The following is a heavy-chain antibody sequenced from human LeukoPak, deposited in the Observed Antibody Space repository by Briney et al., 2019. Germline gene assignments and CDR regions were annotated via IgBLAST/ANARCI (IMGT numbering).Heavy chain of an antibody. V-gene: IGHV4-34*01. Sequence: PSETLSLTCAVYGGSFSGYYWSWIRQPPGKGLEWIGEINHSGSTNYNPSLKSRVTISVDTSKNQFSLKLSSVTAADTAVYYCARGRWLQLSKRFIGAFDIWGQGTMVTVSS. CDR3: ARGRWLQLSKRFIGAFDI. J-gene: IGHJ3*02. CDR2: INHSGST. D-gene: IGHD5-24*01. CDR1: GGSFSGYY.